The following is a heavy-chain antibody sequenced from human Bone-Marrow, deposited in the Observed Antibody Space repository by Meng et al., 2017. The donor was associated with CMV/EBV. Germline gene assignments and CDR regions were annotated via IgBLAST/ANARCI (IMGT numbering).Heavy chain of an antibody. CDR3: ARDVGTTLCYYGMDV. D-gene: IGHD1-26*01. J-gene: IGHJ6*02. CDR2: ISSSSSYI. Sequence: GGSLRLSCAASGFTFSSYSMNWVRQAPGKGLEWVSSISSSSSYIYYADSVKGRFTISRDNAKNSLYLQMNSLRAEDTAVYYCARDVGTTLCYYGMDVWGQGTTVTVSS. V-gene: IGHV3-21*01. CDR1: GFTFSSYS.